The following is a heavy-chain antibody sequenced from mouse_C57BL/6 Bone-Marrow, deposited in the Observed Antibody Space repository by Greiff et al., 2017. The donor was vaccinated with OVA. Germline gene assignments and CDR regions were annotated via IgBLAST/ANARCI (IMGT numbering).Heavy chain of an antibody. D-gene: IGHD1-1*01. CDR1: GYTFTSYW. Sequence: QVQLQQPGAELVKPGASVKVSCKASGYTFTSYWMHWVKQRPGQGLEWIGRIHPSDSDTNYNQKFKGKATLTVDKSSSTAYMQLSSLTSEDSAVYYCAICRGYGSSYVGCAYWGQGTLVTVSA. CDR2: IHPSDSDT. J-gene: IGHJ3*01. V-gene: IGHV1-74*01. CDR3: AICRGYGSSYVGCAY.